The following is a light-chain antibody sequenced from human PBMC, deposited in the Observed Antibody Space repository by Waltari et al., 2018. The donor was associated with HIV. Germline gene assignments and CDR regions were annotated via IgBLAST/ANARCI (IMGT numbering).Light chain of an antibody. Sequence: SYVLTQPPSVSVAPGQTATIPCGGNNIGTRSVHWYRQRPGQAPVLVVHDDSERPSGIPERFSGSNSGNTATLTITRVEAGDEAGYFCQVWDATYDHPVFGGGTTLTVL. CDR3: QVWDATYDHPV. V-gene: IGLV3-21*02. CDR2: DDS. CDR1: NIGTRS. J-gene: IGLJ2*01.